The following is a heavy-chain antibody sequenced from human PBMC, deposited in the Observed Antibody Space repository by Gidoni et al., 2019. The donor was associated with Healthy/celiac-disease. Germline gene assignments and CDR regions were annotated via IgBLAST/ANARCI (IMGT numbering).Heavy chain of an antibody. D-gene: IGHD3-22*01. J-gene: IGHJ4*02. CDR3: ARAPDNYDSSGYYDY. Sequence: QVQLVQSGAEVKKPGASVKVSLKASGYTFTGYYMHWVRQAPGQGLEWLGWINPNSGGTNYAQKFQGRVTMTRDTSISTAYMELSRLRSDDTAVYYCARAPDNYDSSGYYDYWGQGTLVTVSS. CDR2: INPNSGGT. V-gene: IGHV1-2*02. CDR1: GYTFTGYY.